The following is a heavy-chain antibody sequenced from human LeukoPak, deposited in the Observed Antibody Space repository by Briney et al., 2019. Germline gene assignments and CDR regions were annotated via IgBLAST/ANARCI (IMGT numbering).Heavy chain of an antibody. V-gene: IGHV3-66*01. CDR3: ARDGIFWHCYYAY. J-gene: IGHJ4*02. CDR2: IYSGGRT. Sequence: GGSLRLSCAASGFTVSDNYMTWVRQAPGKGLEGVSVIYSGGRTYYSDSVRGRFTISIDNSKNTFYLQMNSLRAEPTAVYYCARDGIFWHCYYAYWGQGTLVTVSS. CDR1: GFTVSDNY. D-gene: IGHD3-3*01.